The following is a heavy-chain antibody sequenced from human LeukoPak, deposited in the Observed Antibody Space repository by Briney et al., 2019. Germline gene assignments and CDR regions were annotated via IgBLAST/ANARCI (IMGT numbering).Heavy chain of an antibody. V-gene: IGHV3-21*01. J-gene: IGHJ4*02. CDR1: GFTFSSYS. Sequence: GGSLRLSCAASGFTFSSYSMNWVRQAPGKGLEWVSSISSSSSYIYYADSVKGRFTISRDNAKNSLYLQVNSLRAEDTAVYYCARDGIVMGASSPFDYWGQGTLVTVSS. D-gene: IGHD1-26*01. CDR3: ARDGIVMGASSPFDY. CDR2: ISSSSSYI.